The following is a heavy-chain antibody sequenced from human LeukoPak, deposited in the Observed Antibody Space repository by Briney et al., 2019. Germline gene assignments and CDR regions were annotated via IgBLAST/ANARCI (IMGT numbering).Heavy chain of an antibody. Sequence: ASVKVSCKASGYTFTGYYMHWVRQAPGQGLEWMGWMNPNSGNTGYAQKFQGRVTITRDTSISTAYMELSSLRSEDTAVYYCARGSPYYYYMDVWGKGTTVTVSS. CDR1: GYTFTGYY. V-gene: IGHV1-8*03. CDR2: MNPNSGNT. J-gene: IGHJ6*03. CDR3: ARGSPYYYYMDV.